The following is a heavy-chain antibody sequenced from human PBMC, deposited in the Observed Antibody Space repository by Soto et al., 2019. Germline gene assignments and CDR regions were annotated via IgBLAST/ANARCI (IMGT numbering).Heavy chain of an antibody. Sequence: GASVKVSCKASGYTFTSYDINWVRQATGQGLEWMGWMNPNSGNTDCAQKFQGRVTMTRNTSISTAYMELSSLRSEDTAVYYCARERGSGSYYTPWFDPWGQGTLVTVSS. CDR1: GYTFTSYD. J-gene: IGHJ5*02. D-gene: IGHD3-10*01. V-gene: IGHV1-8*01. CDR3: ARERGSGSYYTPWFDP. CDR2: MNPNSGNT.